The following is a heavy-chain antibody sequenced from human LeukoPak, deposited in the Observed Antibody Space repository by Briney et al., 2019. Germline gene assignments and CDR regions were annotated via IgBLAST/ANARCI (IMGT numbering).Heavy chain of an antibody. CDR2: ISSRSDTI. CDR1: GFTFSSYS. CDR3: ARPHCSGATCYSRYFDD. Sequence: GGSLRLSCAASGFTFSSYSMTWVRQAPGKGLEWVSYISSRSDTIYYADSVKGRFTISRDNAKNSLYLQMNSLRAEDTAVYYCARPHCSGATCYSRYFDDWGQGTLVTVSS. D-gene: IGHD2-15*01. V-gene: IGHV3-48*01. J-gene: IGHJ4*02.